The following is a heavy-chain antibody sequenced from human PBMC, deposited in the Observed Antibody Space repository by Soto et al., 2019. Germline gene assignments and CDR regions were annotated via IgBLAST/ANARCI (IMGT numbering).Heavy chain of an antibody. CDR2: SRGKADGYTT. V-gene: IGHV3-72*01. D-gene: IGHD6-19*01. CDR1: GFTFSDHS. J-gene: IGHJ6*02. CDR3: ARRGSGGLKAMDV. Sequence: EVQLVESGGGLVQPGGSLRLSCAASGFTFSDHSIDWVRQAPGKGLEWVGRSRGKADGYTTAYVASVRGRFTISRDDSSLFLPMNSLKTEDTAVYYCARRGSGGLKAMDVWGQGTTVTVSS.